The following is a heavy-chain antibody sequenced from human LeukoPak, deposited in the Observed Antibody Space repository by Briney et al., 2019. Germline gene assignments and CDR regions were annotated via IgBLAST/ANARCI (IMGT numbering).Heavy chain of an antibody. V-gene: IGHV3-30*03. J-gene: IGHJ4*02. Sequence: GRSLRLSCAASGFTFSSYGMHWVRQAPGKGLEWVAVISYDGSNKYYADSVKGRFTISRDNSKNTLYLQMNSLRAEDTAVYYCARGHYYDSSGYPEDYWGQGTLVTVSS. CDR2: ISYDGSNK. CDR1: GFTFSSYG. D-gene: IGHD3-22*01. CDR3: ARGHYYDSSGYPEDY.